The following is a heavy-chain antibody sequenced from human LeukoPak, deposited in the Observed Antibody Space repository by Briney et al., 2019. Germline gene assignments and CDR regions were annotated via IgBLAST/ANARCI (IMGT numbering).Heavy chain of an antibody. CDR2: IIPIFGTA. D-gene: IGHD3-3*01. J-gene: IGHJ5*02. CDR3: ARDRSEDFWSGYSASYLYNWFDP. V-gene: IGHV1-69*05. Sequence: SVKVSCKASGGTFSSYAISWVRQAPGQGLEWMGGIIPIFGTANYAQKLQGRVTMTTDTSTSTAYMELRSLRSDDTAVYYCARDRSEDFWSGYSASYLYNWFDPWGQGTLVTVSS. CDR1: GGTFSSYA.